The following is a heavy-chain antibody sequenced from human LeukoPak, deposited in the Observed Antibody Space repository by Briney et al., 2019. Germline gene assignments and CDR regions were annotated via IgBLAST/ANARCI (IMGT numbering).Heavy chain of an antibody. CDR1: GFIFRNYA. V-gene: IGHV3-23*01. D-gene: IGHD3-9*01. J-gene: IGHJ4*02. CDR2: ITGSGDTT. CDR3: AKWGDYDILTGYYVSNF. Sequence: GASLRLSCAASGFIFRNYAMSLVRQAPGKGLEWVSAITGSGDTTYYADSVKGRFTISRDNSKNTLYVEMNTLRAEDTAVYYCAKWGDYDILTGYYVSNFWGQGTLVTVSS.